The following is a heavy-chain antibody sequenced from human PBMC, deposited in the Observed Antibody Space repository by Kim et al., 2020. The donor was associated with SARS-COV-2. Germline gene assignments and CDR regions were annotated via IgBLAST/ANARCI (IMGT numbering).Heavy chain of an antibody. CDR2: IKGDGSQK. Sequence: GGSLRLSCAASGFTFSYSWMHWVRQAPGKRLEWVANIKGDGSQKNYVDSVKGRFTISRDNAENSLYLQMDSLRAEDTAVYYCVTASRGPENYWGQGTLVIVSS. D-gene: IGHD1-26*01. CDR3: VTASRGPENY. CDR1: GFTFSYSW. J-gene: IGHJ4*02. V-gene: IGHV3-7*01.